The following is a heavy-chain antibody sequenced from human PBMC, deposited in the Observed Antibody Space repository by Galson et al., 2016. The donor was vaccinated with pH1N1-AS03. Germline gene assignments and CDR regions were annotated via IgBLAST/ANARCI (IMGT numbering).Heavy chain of an antibody. CDR2: IIPILGIT. CDR3: ATGDLVSHCFDP. D-gene: IGHD2-21*01. J-gene: IGHJ5*01. CDR1: GDTFNNYT. V-gene: IGHV1-69*02. Sequence: SVKVSCKASGDTFNNYTFNWLRQAPGQGLEWMGRIIPILGITNYAQRFQDRVTITADKSTSSAYMELSSLRSEDTAMYFCATGDLVSHCFDPWGQGSLVTVSS.